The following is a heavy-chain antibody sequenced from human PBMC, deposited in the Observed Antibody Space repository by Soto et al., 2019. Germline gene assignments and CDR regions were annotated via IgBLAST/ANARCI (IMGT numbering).Heavy chain of an antibody. V-gene: IGHV1-46*01. J-gene: IGHJ3*02. CDR2: INPSGGST. CDR1: GYTFTSYY. Sequence: GASVKVSCKASGYTFTSYYMHWLRQAPGQGLEWMGIINPSGGSTSYAQKFQGRVTMTRDTSTSTVYMELSSLRSEDTAVYYCARDERRYDDAFDIWGQGTMVTVSS. D-gene: IGHD1-1*01. CDR3: ARDERRYDDAFDI.